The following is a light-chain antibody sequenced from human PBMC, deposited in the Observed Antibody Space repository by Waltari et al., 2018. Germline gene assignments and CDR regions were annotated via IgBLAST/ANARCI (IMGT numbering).Light chain of an antibody. Sequence: DIVMTQSPDSLAVSLGERATINCKSSQSVLYSSNNKNYLAWYQQKPGQPPKLLIYWASTREAGVPDRFSGSGSGTDFTLTLNSLQAEDVAVYYCQQYYSTPTFGGGTKVEIK. V-gene: IGKV4-1*01. J-gene: IGKJ4*01. CDR2: WAS. CDR3: QQYYSTPT. CDR1: QSVLYSSNNKNY.